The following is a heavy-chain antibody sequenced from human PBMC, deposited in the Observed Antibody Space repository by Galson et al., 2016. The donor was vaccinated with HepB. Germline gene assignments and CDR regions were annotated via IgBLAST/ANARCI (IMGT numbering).Heavy chain of an antibody. Sequence: SLRLSCAASGFTFSSYAMSWVRQAPGKGLEWVSAISGSGDNTYYADSGKGRFTISRDNSKNTQYLQMNSLRAEDTAVYYCAKDVSGTYDPWDGLDVWGQGTTVTVSS. V-gene: IGHV3-23*01. D-gene: IGHD3-16*01. CDR3: AKDVSGTYDPWDGLDV. J-gene: IGHJ6*02. CDR2: ISGSGDNT. CDR1: GFTFSSYA.